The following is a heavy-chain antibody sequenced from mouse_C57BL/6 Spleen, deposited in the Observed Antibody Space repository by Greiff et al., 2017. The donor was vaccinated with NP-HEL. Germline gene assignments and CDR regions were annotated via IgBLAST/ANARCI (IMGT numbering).Heavy chain of an antibody. V-gene: IGHV1-82*01. J-gene: IGHJ3*01. CDR1: GYAFSSSW. Sequence: VQLQQSGPELVKPGASVKISCKASGYAFSSSWMNWVKQRPGKGLEWIGRIYPGDGDTNYNGKFKGKATLTADKSSSTAYMQLSSLTSEDSAVYFCARKEGGSSPFAYWGHGTLVTVSA. CDR3: ARKEGGSSPFAY. D-gene: IGHD1-1*01. CDR2: IYPGDGDT.